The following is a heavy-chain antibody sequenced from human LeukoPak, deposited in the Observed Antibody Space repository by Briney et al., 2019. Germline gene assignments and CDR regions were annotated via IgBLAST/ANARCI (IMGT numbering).Heavy chain of an antibody. J-gene: IGHJ4*02. V-gene: IGHV4-38-2*01. Sequence: SETLSLTCAVSGYSISSGYYWGLIRQPPGKGLDLIGSISHSGSTYYTPSLRSRVTISIDTSKNQFSLRLNSVTATDTAVYYCARVGGYSYGNYYFNYWGQGTLVSVSS. CDR1: GYSISSGYY. D-gene: IGHD5-18*01. CDR3: ARVGGYSYGNYYFNY. CDR2: ISHSGST.